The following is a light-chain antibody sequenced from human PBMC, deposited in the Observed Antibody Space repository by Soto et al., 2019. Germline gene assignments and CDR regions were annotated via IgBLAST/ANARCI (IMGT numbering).Light chain of an antibody. Sequence: EIVLTQSPGTLSLSPGERATLSCRASQSVSSTYLTWYQQKPGQAPRLLIHDASRRATGIPDRFSGSGSGTEFTLTISSLQPDDFATYFCQQYDDYPLTFGGGTKVDIK. V-gene: IGKV3-20*01. CDR1: QSVSSTY. J-gene: IGKJ4*01. CDR2: DAS. CDR3: QQYDDYPLT.